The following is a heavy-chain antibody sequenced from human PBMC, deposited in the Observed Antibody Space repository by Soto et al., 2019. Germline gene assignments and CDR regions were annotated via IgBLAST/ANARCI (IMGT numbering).Heavy chain of an antibody. J-gene: IGHJ6*02. D-gene: IGHD3-22*01. CDR3: ARRLYYDSSGFEGGGMDV. V-gene: IGHV3-23*01. Sequence: GGSLRLSCAAAGFTFSSYSMSWVRQAPGKGLEWVSAISGSGGSTYYADSVKGRFTISRDNSKNTLYLQMNSLRAEDTAVYYCARRLYYDSSGFEGGGMDVWGQGTTVTVSS. CDR2: ISGSGGST. CDR1: GFTFSSYS.